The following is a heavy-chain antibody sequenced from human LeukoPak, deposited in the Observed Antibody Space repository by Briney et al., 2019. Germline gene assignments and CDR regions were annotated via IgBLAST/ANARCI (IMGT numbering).Heavy chain of an antibody. CDR1: GGTFSSYA. Sequence: VKVSCKASGGTFSSYAISWVRQAPGQGFEWMGGIIPIFGTANYAQKFQGRVTITADESTSTAYMELSSLRSEDTAVYYCASLPYYYGSGSYFGYWGQGTLVTVSS. D-gene: IGHD3-10*01. J-gene: IGHJ4*02. CDR2: IIPIFGTA. CDR3: ASLPYYYGSGSYFGY. V-gene: IGHV1-69*01.